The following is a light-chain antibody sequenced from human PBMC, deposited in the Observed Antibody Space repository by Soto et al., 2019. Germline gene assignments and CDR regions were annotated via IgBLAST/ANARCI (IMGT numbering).Light chain of an antibody. CDR3: QQFANRPQT. Sequence: EIVMTQSPATLSVSPGDRAALSCRASQSVSSYLAWYQQKPGQAPRLLIYAASTRAPGIPARFSGSGSGTEFTLTISSLQSEDFAVYYCQQFANRPQTFGQGTKVEIK. J-gene: IGKJ1*01. CDR2: AAS. CDR1: QSVSSY. V-gene: IGKV3-15*01.